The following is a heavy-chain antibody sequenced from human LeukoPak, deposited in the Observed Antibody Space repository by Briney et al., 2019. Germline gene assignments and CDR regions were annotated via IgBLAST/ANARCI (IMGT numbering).Heavy chain of an antibody. CDR1: GFTFDEYA. CDR3: ARGARIFGVVGFDY. D-gene: IGHD3-3*01. CDR2: ISGDGSST. J-gene: IGHJ4*02. Sequence: GGSLRLSCAASGFTFDEYAMHWVRQAPGKGLEWVSLISGDGSSTYYADSVKGRFTISRDDSKNSLYLQMNSLRAEDTAVYYCARGARIFGVVGFDYWGQGTLVTVSS. V-gene: IGHV3-43*02.